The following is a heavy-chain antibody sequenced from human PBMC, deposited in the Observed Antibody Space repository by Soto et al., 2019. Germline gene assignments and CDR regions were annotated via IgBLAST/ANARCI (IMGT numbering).Heavy chain of an antibody. V-gene: IGHV1-3*05. CDR3: ARVTRQLLPDY. CDR1: GYTFTSYA. CDR2: INAGNGNT. D-gene: IGHD2-15*01. J-gene: IGHJ4*02. Sequence: QVQLVQSGAEEKKPGASVKVSCKASGYTFTSYAMHWVRQAPGQRLEWMGWINAGNGNTKYSQKFQGRVTITRDTSASTAYMELSSLRSEDTAVYYCARVTRQLLPDYWGQGTLVNVSS.